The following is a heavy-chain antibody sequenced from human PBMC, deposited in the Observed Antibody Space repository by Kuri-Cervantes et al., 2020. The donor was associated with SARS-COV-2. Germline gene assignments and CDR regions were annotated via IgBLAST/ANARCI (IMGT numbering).Heavy chain of an antibody. CDR3: AKINWNDPLHS. V-gene: IGHV3-11*01. CDR1: GFTFSDYY. D-gene: IGHD1-1*01. Sequence: GGSLRLSCAASGFTFSDYYMSWIRQAPGKGLEWVSYISSSGSTIYYADSVKGRFTISRDNSKNTLYLQMNSLRAEDTAVYYCAKINWNDPLHSWGQGSLVTVSS. CDR2: ISSSGSTI. J-gene: IGHJ4*02.